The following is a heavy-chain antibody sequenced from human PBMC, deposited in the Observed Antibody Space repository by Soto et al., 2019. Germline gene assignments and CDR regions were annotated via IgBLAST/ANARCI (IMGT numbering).Heavy chain of an antibody. CDR3: ARDLAPYYDSSGYSYYFDY. V-gene: IGHV1-69*13. D-gene: IGHD3-22*01. CDR1: GGTFSSYA. CDR2: IIPIFGTA. J-gene: IGHJ4*02. Sequence: GASVKVSCKASGGTFSSYAISWVRQAPGQGLEWMGGIIPIFGTANYAQKFQGRVTITADESTSTAYMELSSLRSEDTAVYYCARDLAPYYDSSGYSYYFDYWGQGTLVTVSS.